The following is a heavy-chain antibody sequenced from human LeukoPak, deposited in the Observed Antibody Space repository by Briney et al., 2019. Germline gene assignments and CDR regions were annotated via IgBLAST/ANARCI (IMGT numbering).Heavy chain of an antibody. CDR1: GGTFSSYA. Sequence: ASVKVSCKASGGTFSSYAISWVRQAPRQGLEWMGGIIPIFGTANYAQKFQGRVTITTDESTSTAYMELSSLRSEDTAVYYCARAPLKSVLDYYYMDVWGKGTTVTVSS. D-gene: IGHD3-9*01. J-gene: IGHJ6*03. CDR2: IIPIFGTA. CDR3: ARAPLKSVLDYYYMDV. V-gene: IGHV1-69*05.